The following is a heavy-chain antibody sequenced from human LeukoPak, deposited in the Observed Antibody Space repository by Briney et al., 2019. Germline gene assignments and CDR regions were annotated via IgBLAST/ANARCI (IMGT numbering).Heavy chain of an antibody. V-gene: IGHV3-23*01. Sequence: PGGSLRLSCAASGFTFSSYAMNWVRQPPGKGLEWVSVISASGGRAYYADSVKGRLIISRDNSKNTLYLQMNSLRAEDTALYYCAKGPGYNGNYPPDYWGQGTLVTVSS. J-gene: IGHJ4*02. CDR1: GFTFSSYA. D-gene: IGHD5-24*01. CDR3: AKGPGYNGNYPPDY. CDR2: ISASGGRA.